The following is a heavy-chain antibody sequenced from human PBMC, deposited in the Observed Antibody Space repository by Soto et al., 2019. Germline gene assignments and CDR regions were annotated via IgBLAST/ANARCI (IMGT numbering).Heavy chain of an antibody. Sequence: EVQLVESGGGLVQPGRSLRLSCAASGFTFDDYAMHWVRQAPGKGLEWVSGISWNSGSIGYADSVKGRFTISRDNAKNSLYLQMNSLRAEDTALYYCAKDPNSGYDFLGYVDLWGRGTLVTVSS. D-gene: IGHD5-12*01. CDR3: AKDPNSGYDFLGYVDL. CDR1: GFTFDDYA. CDR2: ISWNSGSI. J-gene: IGHJ2*01. V-gene: IGHV3-9*01.